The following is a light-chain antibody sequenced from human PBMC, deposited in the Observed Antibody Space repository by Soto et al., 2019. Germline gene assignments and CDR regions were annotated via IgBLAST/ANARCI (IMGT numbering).Light chain of an antibody. J-gene: IGLJ2*01. CDR2: DDS. CDR1: NIGIKS. V-gene: IGLV3-21*02. CDR3: QVWDSHTDHGV. Sequence: SYELTQAPSVSVAPGQTARVTCGGNNIGIKSVHWYQQKPGQAPVLVVYDDSDRPSGIPERFSGSNSGNTATLTISRVEAGDEADYFCQVWDSHTDHGVFGGGTKLTVL.